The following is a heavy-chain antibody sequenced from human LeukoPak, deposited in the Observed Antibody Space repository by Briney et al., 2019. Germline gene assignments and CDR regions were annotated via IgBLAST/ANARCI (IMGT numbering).Heavy chain of an antibody. J-gene: IGHJ4*02. CDR1: GFTFSSYE. CDR3: ARAYAGTLFY. D-gene: IGHD4-23*01. Sequence: PGGSLRLSCAASGFTFSSYEMNWVRQAPGKGLEWGSYISSSGSTIYYADSVKGRFSISRDNAKNSLYLQMNSLRAEDTAVYHCARAYAGTLFYWGQGTLVTVSS. V-gene: IGHV3-48*03. CDR2: ISSSGSTI.